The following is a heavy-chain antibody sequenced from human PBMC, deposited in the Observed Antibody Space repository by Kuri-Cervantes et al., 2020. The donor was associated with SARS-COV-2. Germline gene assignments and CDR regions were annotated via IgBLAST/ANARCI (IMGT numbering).Heavy chain of an antibody. J-gene: IGHJ5*02. CDR2: ISGSGGST. CDR3: AKGGPYYYETGWFDP. Sequence: GGSLRLSCAASGFTFSSYAMSWVRQAPGKGLEWVSAISGSGGSTYYADSVKGRFTISRDNSKSTLYLQMNSLRAEDTAVYYCAKGGPYYYETGWFDPWGQGTLVTVSS. D-gene: IGHD3-22*01. V-gene: IGHV3-23*01. CDR1: GFTFSSYA.